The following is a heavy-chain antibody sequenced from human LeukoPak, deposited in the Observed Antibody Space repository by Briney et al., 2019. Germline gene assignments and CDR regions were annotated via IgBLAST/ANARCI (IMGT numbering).Heavy chain of an antibody. J-gene: IGHJ4*02. V-gene: IGHV3-7*01. D-gene: IGHD2-21*02. CDR1: GFTFSSYW. CDR3: ARDGAYCGGDCYTAPYY. CDR2: IKQDGSEK. Sequence: PGGSLRLSCAASGFTFSSYWMSWVRQAPGKGLEWVANIKQDGSEKYYVDSVKGRFTISRDNAKNSLYLQMNSLRAEDTAVYYCARDGAYCGGDCYTAPYYWGQGTLVTVSS.